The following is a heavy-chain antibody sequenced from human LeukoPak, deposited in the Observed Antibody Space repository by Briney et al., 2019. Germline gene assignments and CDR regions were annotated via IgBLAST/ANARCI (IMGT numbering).Heavy chain of an antibody. V-gene: IGHV1-46*01. CDR1: GYTFTSYY. Sequence: ASVKVSCEASGYTFTSYYMHWVRQTPGQGLEWMGIINPSGGSTSYAQKFQGRVTMTRDTSTSTVYMELSSLRSEDTAVYYCARDRPAGPLSYWGQGTLVTVSS. J-gene: IGHJ4*02. D-gene: IGHD1-1*01. CDR3: ARDRPAGPLSY. CDR2: INPSGGST.